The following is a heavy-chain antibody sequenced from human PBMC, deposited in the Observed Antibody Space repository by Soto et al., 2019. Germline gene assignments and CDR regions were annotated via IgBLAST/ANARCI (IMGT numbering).Heavy chain of an antibody. CDR3: ARVRMSITMVRGVIDY. D-gene: IGHD3-10*01. V-gene: IGHV4-30-2*01. CDR1: GGSISSGGYS. Sequence: PSETLSLTCAVSGGSISSGGYSWSWIRQPPGKGLEWIGYIYHSGSTYYNPSLKSRVTISVDRSKNRFSLKLSSVTAADTAVYYCARVRMSITMVRGVIDYWGQGTLVTVSS. CDR2: IYHSGST. J-gene: IGHJ4*02.